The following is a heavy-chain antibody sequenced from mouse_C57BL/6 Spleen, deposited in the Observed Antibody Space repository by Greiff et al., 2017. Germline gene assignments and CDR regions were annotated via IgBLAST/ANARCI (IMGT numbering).Heavy chain of an antibody. CDR1: GYAFSSSW. J-gene: IGHJ2*01. D-gene: IGHD6-1*01. V-gene: IGHV1-82*01. CDR3: ARRLASSFDY. CDR2: IYPGDGDT. Sequence: VQVVESGPELVKPGASVKISCKASGYAFSSSWMNWVKQRPGKGLEWIGRIYPGDGDTNYNGKFKGKATLTADKSSSTAYMQLSSLTSEDSAVYFCARRLASSFDYWGQGTTLTVSS.